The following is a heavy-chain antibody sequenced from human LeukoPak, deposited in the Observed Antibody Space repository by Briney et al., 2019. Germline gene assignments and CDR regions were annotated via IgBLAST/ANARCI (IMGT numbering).Heavy chain of an antibody. D-gene: IGHD3-3*01. CDR1: GGSISSSSYY. CDR2: IYYSGST. CDR3: ARHYDFWSGYYTVDY. J-gene: IGHJ4*02. Sequence: PSETLSLTCTVSGGSISSSSYYWGWIRQPPGKGLEWIGSIYYSGSTYYHPSLKSRVTISVDTSKNQFSLKLSSVTAADTAVYYCARHYDFWSGYYTVDYWGQGTLVTVSS. V-gene: IGHV4-39*01.